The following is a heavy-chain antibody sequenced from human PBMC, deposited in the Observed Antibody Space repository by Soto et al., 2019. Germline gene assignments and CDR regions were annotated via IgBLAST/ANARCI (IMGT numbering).Heavy chain of an antibody. Sequence: GGSLRLSCAASGFTFSSYVMGWVRQAPGKGLEWVSGISNSGGGTYYADSVKGRFTISRDNSKNTVYLQMNSLRAEDSALYFCAKRGHYDSGGNYAPFDHWGQGALVTVSS. CDR3: AKRGHYDSGGNYAPFDH. J-gene: IGHJ4*02. V-gene: IGHV3-23*01. D-gene: IGHD3-22*01. CDR2: ISNSGGGT. CDR1: GFTFSSYV.